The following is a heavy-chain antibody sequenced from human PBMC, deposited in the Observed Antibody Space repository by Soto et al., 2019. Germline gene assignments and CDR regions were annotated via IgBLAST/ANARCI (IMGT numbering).Heavy chain of an antibody. Sequence: QVQLQQWGAGLLKPSETLSLTCAVYGGSFSGYYWSWIRQPPGKGLEWIGEINHSGSTNYNPSLKGLVTISVDTPKNQFSLKLSSVTAADPAVYYCARVYFGKDVWGQGTTVTVSS. CDR3: ARVYFGKDV. CDR1: GGSFSGYY. J-gene: IGHJ6*02. CDR2: INHSGST. V-gene: IGHV4-34*01. D-gene: IGHD3-16*01.